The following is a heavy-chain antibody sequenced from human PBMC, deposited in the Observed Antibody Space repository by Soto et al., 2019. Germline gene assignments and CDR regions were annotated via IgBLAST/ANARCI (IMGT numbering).Heavy chain of an antibody. CDR3: ARSLYSSSWYAGS. CDR2: IYHSGTT. CDR1: GYSISSGHY. J-gene: IGHJ5*02. V-gene: IGHV4-38-2*01. D-gene: IGHD6-13*01. Sequence: LSLTCSVSGYSISSGHYWGWIRQPPGKGLEWIGSIYHSGTTYYNPSLKSRVTISLDTSKNQVSLKLNSGTAADTAVYFCARSLYSSSWYAGSWGQGTLVTVSS.